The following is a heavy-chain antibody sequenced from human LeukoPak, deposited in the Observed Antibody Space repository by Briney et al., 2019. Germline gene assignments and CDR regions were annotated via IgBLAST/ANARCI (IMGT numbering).Heavy chain of an antibody. CDR3: ARQARITNNWFDP. CDR1: GGSISSSSYY. V-gene: IGHV4-39*01. J-gene: IGHJ5*02. CDR2: IYYSGST. Sequence: PSETLSLTCTVSGGSISSSSYYWGWIRQPPGKGLEWIGSIYYSGSTYYNPSLKSRVTISVDTSKNQFSLKLSSVTAADTAVYYCARQARITNNWFDPWGQGTLVTASS. D-gene: IGHD3-10*01.